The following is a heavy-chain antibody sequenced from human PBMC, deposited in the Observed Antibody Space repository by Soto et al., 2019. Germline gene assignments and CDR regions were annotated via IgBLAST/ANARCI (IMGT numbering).Heavy chain of an antibody. V-gene: IGHV4-39*01. Sequence: QLQLQESGPGLVKPSETLSLTCTVSSASISSSSYTWGWIRQPPGKGLEWIGSIYYSGTTYYNPSLNSRVTVSVATSKNQFSQEVTSVTVTDMAVYYCTRLHGYCISSHCHGHYAMGMWGRGTTVTVS. D-gene: IGHD2-2*01. J-gene: IGHJ6*02. CDR3: TRLHGYCISSHCHGHYAMGM. CDR2: IYYSGTT. CDR1: SASISSSSYT.